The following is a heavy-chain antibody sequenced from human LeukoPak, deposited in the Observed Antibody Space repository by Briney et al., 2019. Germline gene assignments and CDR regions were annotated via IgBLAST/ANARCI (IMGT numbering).Heavy chain of an antibody. CDR3: ARQDGVERITMVRGPIWFDP. CDR2: INDSGSS. D-gene: IGHD3-10*01. CDR1: GGSFGGYY. J-gene: IGHJ5*02. Sequence: QPSETLSLTCAVYGGSFGGYYWSWIRQPPGKGLEWIGEINDSGSSNYIPSLKSRVTISVDRSKNQFSLKLSSVTAADTAVYYCARQDGVERITMVRGPIWFDPWGQGTLVTVSS. V-gene: IGHV4-34*01.